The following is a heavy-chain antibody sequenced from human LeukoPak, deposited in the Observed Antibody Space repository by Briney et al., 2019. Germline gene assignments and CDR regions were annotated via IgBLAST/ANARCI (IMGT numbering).Heavy chain of an antibody. CDR1: AGSISSRDFF. Sequence: PSQTLSLTCTVSAGSISSRDFFWSWVRQHPGKGLEWIGYIFYSGSTYYNPSFEGRVTMSVDTSKNRFSLTLTSVTAADTAVYYCTKITGLMRVTFDTWGQGTLVTVSS. V-gene: IGHV4-31*02. CDR3: TKITGLMRVTFDT. D-gene: IGHD2-8*02. CDR2: IFYSGST. J-gene: IGHJ5*02.